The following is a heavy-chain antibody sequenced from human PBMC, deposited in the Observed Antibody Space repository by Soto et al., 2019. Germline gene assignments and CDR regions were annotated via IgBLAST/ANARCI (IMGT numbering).Heavy chain of an antibody. CDR2: IYYSGST. CDR3: ARDSAINVAARPDGVGSYYMDV. V-gene: IGHV4-59*01. CDR1: GGSISSYY. D-gene: IGHD6-6*01. J-gene: IGHJ6*03. Sequence: PSETLSLTCTVSGGSISSYYWSWIRQPPGKGLEWIGYIYYSGSTNYNPSLKSRVTISVDTSKNQFSLKLSSVTAADTAVYYCARDSAINVAARPDGVGSYYMDVWGKGTTVTVSS.